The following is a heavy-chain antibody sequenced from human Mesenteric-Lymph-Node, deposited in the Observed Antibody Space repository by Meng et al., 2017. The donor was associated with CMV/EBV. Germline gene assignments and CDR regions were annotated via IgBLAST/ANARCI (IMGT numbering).Heavy chain of an antibody. D-gene: IGHD4-23*01. Sequence: QVQLQQVGAGLLKPSEPLSLTCAVYGGSFSGYYWSWIRQPPGKGLEWIGEINHSGSTNYNPSLKSRVTISVDTSKNQFSLKLSSVTAADTAVYYCARHQRWLKSEGGFNYWGQGTLVTVSS. V-gene: IGHV4-34*01. CDR3: ARHQRWLKSEGGFNY. J-gene: IGHJ4*02. CDR1: GGSFSGYY. CDR2: INHSGST.